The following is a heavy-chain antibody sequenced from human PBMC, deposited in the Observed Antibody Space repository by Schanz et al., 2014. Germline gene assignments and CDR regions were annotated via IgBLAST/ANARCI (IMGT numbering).Heavy chain of an antibody. D-gene: IGHD3-10*01. J-gene: IGHJ4*02. CDR2: IKSKTDGETT. CDR3: AADLWFGAVWGVW. CDR1: TSIFNHAW. V-gene: IGHV3-15*01. Sequence: EVQLVESGGGLVKPGGSLRLSCAASTSIFNHAWMSWVRQAPGKGLEWLGRIKSKTDGETTDYAAPVKGRFSISRDDSKNTVYLQMNSLQTEDTPVYYCAADLWFGAVWGVWWGQGTLVTVSS.